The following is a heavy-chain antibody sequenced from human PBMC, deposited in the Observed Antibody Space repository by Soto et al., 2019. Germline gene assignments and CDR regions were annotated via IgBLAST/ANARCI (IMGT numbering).Heavy chain of an antibody. CDR1: GFTFSSYW. V-gene: IGHV3-7*05. CDR2: IKQDGSEK. Sequence: EVQLVESGGGLVQPGGSLRLSCAASGFTFSSYWMSWVRQAPGKGLEWVANIKQDGSEKYYVDSVKGRFTISRDNAKNSLYLQMNSLRAEDTAVYYCARDRASWYYYYGMDVWGQGTTVTDSS. CDR3: ARDRASWYYYYGMDV. J-gene: IGHJ6*02.